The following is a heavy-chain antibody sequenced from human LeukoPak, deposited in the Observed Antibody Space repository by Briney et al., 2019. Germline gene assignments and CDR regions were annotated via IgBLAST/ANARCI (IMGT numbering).Heavy chain of an antibody. CDR2: FYHSGST. Sequence: PSETLSLTCTVSGYFIRSGFYWGWIRQPPGKGLEWIGSFYHSGSTYYNPSLESRVTISLDTSKNQLSLKLTSVTAADTAVYYCARGREWVYDSGGYSTYYFEYWGQGTLITVSS. D-gene: IGHD3-22*01. V-gene: IGHV4-38-2*02. CDR3: ARGREWVYDSGGYSTYYFEY. CDR1: GYFIRSGFY. J-gene: IGHJ4*02.